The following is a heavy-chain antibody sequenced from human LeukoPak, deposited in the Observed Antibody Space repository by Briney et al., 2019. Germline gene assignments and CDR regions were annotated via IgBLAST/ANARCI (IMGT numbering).Heavy chain of an antibody. CDR1: GFTFSSYA. J-gene: IGHJ4*02. Sequence: GGSLRLSCVASGFTFSSYAMHWVRQAPGKGLEWVAVISYDGSNKYYADSVKGRFTISRDNSKNTLYLQMNSLRAEDTAVYYCARDRPSWVGASLVEYHFDYWGQGTLVTVSS. CDR3: ARDRPSWVGASLVEYHFDY. CDR2: ISYDGSNK. D-gene: IGHD2-8*02. V-gene: IGHV3-30-3*01.